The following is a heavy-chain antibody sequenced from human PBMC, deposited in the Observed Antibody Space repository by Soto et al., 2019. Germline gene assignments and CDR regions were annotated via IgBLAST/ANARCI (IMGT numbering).Heavy chain of an antibody. V-gene: IGHV3-21*01. CDR2: ISSSSSYI. CDR1: GFTFSSYS. J-gene: IGHJ4*02. Sequence: GVSLRLSCAASGFTFSSYSMNWVRQAPRKGLEWVSSISSSSSYIYYADSVKGRFTISRDNAKNSLYLQRNSLRAEDPVVHHGASDMGCNHGVCDTCVLYCGQARRVTISA. D-gene: IGHD2-8*01. CDR3: ASDMGCNHGVCDTCVLY.